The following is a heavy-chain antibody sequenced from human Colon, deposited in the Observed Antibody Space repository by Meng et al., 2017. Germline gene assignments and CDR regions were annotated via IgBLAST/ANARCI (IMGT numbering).Heavy chain of an antibody. CDR2: INQDGSDT. J-gene: IGHJ5*02. V-gene: IGHV3-7*01. Sequence: GEALKISWVASGFSISSYWMSWIRQAPGKGPEWVANINQDGSDTHYVDSVKGRLTISRDNARNSVYLQLNSLGVEDTALYYCARDGGTDWVDPWGQGTLVTVSS. CDR1: GFSISSYW. CDR3: ARDGGTDWVDP. D-gene: IGHD1-1*01.